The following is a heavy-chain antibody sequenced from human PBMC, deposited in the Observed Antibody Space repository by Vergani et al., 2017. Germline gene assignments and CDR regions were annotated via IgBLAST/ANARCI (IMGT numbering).Heavy chain of an antibody. CDR3: AGEYPFVNVDTAIVIVRYYGMDV. D-gene: IGHD5-18*01. Sequence: QVQLVQSGAEVMKPGASVKVSCKASGYTFTGYYMNWVRQAPGQGLEWMGWINPNSGGTNYAQKFQGWVTMTRDTSIRTAYMKLSRLRSDDTAVYYCAGEYPFVNVDTAIVIVRYYGMDVWGQGTTVTVSS. J-gene: IGHJ6*02. V-gene: IGHV1-2*04. CDR2: INPNSGGT. CDR1: GYTFTGYY.